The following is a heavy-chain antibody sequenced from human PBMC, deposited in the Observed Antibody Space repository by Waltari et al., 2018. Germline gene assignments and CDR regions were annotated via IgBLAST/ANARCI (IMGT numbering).Heavy chain of an antibody. J-gene: IGHJ5*02. CDR3: ARGLNYDFWSGYPFFNWFDP. D-gene: IGHD3-3*01. CDR2: INHSGST. CDR1: GGSFSGYY. V-gene: IGHV4-34*01. Sequence: LSLTCAVYGGSFSGYYWCWIRQPPGKGLEWIGEINHSGSTNYNPSLKSRVTISVDTSKNQFSLKLSSVTAADTAVYYCARGLNYDFWSGYPFFNWFDPWGQGTLVTVSS.